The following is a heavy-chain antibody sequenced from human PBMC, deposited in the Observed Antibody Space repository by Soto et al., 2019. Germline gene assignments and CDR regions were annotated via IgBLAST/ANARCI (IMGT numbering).Heavy chain of an antibody. CDR3: ARSAGGSYPQYDY. V-gene: IGHV3-30*04. J-gene: IGHJ4*02. D-gene: IGHD1-26*01. Sequence: QVQLVESGGGVVQPGRCLRLSCAASGFTFSSYAMHWVRQAPGTGLEWVAVISYDGRDKYYPDSVKGRFTISRDNSKNTLYLQMNSLRAEDTAVYYCARSAGGSYPQYDYWGQGTLVTVSS. CDR1: GFTFSSYA. CDR2: ISYDGRDK.